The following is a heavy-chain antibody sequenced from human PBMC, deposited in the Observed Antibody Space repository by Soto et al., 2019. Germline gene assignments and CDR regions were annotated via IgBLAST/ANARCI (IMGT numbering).Heavy chain of an antibody. CDR1: GSTFDDYA. CDR2: ISWNSGSI. D-gene: IGHD6-13*01. V-gene: IGHV3-9*01. CDR3: AKDRKGHSSSWAYWFDP. J-gene: IGHJ5*02. Sequence: GGSLRLSCAASGSTFDDYAMHWVRQAPGKGLEWVSGISWNSGSIGYADSVKGRFTISRDNAKNSLYLQMNSLRAEDTALYYCAKDRKGHSSSWAYWFDPWGQGTLVTVSS.